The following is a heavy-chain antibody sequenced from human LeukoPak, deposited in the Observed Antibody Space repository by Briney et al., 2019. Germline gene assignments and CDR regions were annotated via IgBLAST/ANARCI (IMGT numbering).Heavy chain of an antibody. V-gene: IGHV3-7*01. CDR3: VRGTIGEGNY. Sequence: PGGSLRLSCAASGFTFSSYEMNWVRQAPGKGLEWVANIKQDGSEKYYVDSVKGRFTISRDNAKNSVYLQMNSLRAEDTAVYYCVRGTIGEGNYWGQGTLVTVSS. CDR1: GFTFSSYE. J-gene: IGHJ4*02. D-gene: IGHD3-10*01. CDR2: IKQDGSEK.